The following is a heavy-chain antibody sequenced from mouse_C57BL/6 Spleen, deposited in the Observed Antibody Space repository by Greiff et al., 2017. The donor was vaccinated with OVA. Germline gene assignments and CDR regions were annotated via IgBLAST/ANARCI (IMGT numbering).Heavy chain of an antibody. Sequence: QVQLQQSGAELVRPGTSVKVSCKASGYAFTNYLIEWVKQRPGQGLEWIGVINPGSGGTNYNEKFKGKATLTADKSSSTAYMQLSSLTSEDSAVYFCARGESKYAMDYWGQGTSVTVSS. V-gene: IGHV1-54*01. CDR3: ARGESKYAMDY. CDR1: GYAFTNYL. D-gene: IGHD2-5*01. CDR2: INPGSGGT. J-gene: IGHJ4*01.